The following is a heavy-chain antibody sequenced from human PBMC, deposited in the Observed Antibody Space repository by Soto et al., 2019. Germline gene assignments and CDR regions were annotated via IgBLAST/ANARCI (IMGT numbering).Heavy chain of an antibody. CDR1: GFTFSNYA. CDR3: AKTVPISGSYYYGMDV. J-gene: IGHJ6*02. V-gene: IGHV3-23*01. CDR2: ISVSGAGT. D-gene: IGHD3-10*01. Sequence: EVQLLESGGGLVQPGGSLRLSCAASGFTFSNYAVNWVRQAPGKGLEWVSAISVSGAGTYYADSVKGRFTISRDNSKNTLYLQMNSLRAEDTAVYYCAKTVPISGSYYYGMDVWGQGTTVTFSS.